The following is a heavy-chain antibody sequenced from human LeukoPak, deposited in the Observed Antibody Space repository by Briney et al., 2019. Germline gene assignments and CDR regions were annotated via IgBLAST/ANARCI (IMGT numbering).Heavy chain of an antibody. V-gene: IGHV4-59*08. D-gene: IGHD6-13*01. CDR1: GYSISRAYY. J-gene: IGHJ3*02. CDR2: TYYSGST. Sequence: SETLSLTCTVSGYSISRAYYWAWIRQPPGKGLEWIGYTYYSGSTNYNPSLKSRVTISVDTSKNQFSLKLSSVTAADTAVYYCARGRSSSWYKAFDIWGQGTMVTVSS. CDR3: ARGRSSSWYKAFDI.